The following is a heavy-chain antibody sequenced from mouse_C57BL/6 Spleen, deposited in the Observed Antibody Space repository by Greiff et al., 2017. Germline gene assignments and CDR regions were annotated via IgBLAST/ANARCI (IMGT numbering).Heavy chain of an antibody. CDR3: ARSDGNYPFYYAMDY. V-gene: IGHV1-75*01. CDR1: GYTFTDYY. D-gene: IGHD2-1*01. Sequence: QVQLQQSGPELVKPGASVKISCKASGYTFTDYYINWVKQRPGQGLEWIGWIFPGSGSTYYNEKFKGKATLTVDKSSSTAYMLLSSLTSEDSAVYVCARSDGNYPFYYAMDYWGQGTSVTVSS. CDR2: IFPGSGST. J-gene: IGHJ4*01.